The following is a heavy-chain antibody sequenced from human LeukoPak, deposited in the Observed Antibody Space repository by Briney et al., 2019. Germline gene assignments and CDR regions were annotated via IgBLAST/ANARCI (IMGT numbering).Heavy chain of an antibody. CDR2: IYSDGVT. Sequence: PGGSLRLSCVVSGFTFSGNHMNWVRQAPGKGLEWVSVIYSDGVTYYADSVKGRFTISRDNSKNTLYLQMNSLKPEDTAVYYCVRDPRDGYGHFDYWGQGTLVTVSS. D-gene: IGHD5-24*01. J-gene: IGHJ4*02. V-gene: IGHV3-66*02. CDR3: VRDPRDGYGHFDY. CDR1: GFTFSGNH.